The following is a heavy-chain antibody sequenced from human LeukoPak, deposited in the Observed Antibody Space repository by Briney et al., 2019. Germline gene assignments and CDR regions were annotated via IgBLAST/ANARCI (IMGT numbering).Heavy chain of an antibody. CDR2: LTGRGDSA. V-gene: IGHV3-23*01. J-gene: IGHJ6*04. CDR1: GFTFSSYG. Sequence: PGGTLRLSCAASGFTFSSYGMTWVRQAPGKGLEWVSALTGRGDSAYYADSVKGRFTISRDNAKNSLYLQMNSLRAEDTAVYYCAELGITMIGGVWGKGTTVTISS. D-gene: IGHD3-10*02. CDR3: AELGITMIGGV.